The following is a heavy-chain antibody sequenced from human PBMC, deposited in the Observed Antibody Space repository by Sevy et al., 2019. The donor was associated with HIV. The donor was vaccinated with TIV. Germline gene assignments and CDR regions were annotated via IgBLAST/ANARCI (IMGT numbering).Heavy chain of an antibody. D-gene: IGHD1-26*01. CDR3: AGENAWGRGYS. V-gene: IGHV4-61*01. CDR2: IYYNGHI. Sequence: SETLSLTCTVSGGSISSGSYYWSWIRQPPGKGLEWIANIYYNGHINYNPSLKSRVTLSLDTSKNQFSLRLSSVTAADTAMYYCAGENAWGRGYSWGQGTLVTVSS. J-gene: IGHJ4*02. CDR1: GGSISSGSYY.